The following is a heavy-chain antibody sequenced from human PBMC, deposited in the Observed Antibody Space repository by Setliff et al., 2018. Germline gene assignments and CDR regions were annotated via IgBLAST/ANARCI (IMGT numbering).Heavy chain of an antibody. D-gene: IGHD3-9*01. CDR1: GFSFSNYA. Sequence: GGSLRLSCEASGFSFSNYAMNWVRQAPGKGLEWVASFSSRNDYIYHADSVKGRFTISRDNAEDTLYLQMNSLRAEDTALYYCARRNDILTGFSIDDWGRGTLVTVSS. V-gene: IGHV3-21*01. CDR2: FSSRNDYI. CDR3: ARRNDILTGFSIDD. J-gene: IGHJ4*02.